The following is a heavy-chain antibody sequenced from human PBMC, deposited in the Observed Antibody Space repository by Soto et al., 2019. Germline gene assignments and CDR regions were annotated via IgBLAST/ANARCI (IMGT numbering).Heavy chain of an antibody. CDR1: GFASTSYY. D-gene: IGHD3-9*01. V-gene: IGHV1-46*01. J-gene: IGHJ6*02. Sequence: ASVTVSCTASGFASTSYYMHWARQAPGQGLEWMGVSNLSGGSTSYAQKFQGRVTMTRDTTTSTVYMELSSLRSEDTAVYYCARARDILTGSNDSYYYGMGVWGQGTTVPVSS. CDR2: SNLSGGST. CDR3: ARARDILTGSNDSYYYGMGV.